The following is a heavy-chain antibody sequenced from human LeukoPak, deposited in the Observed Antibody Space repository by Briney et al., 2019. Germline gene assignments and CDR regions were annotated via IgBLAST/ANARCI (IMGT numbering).Heavy chain of an antibody. V-gene: IGHV3-7*01. J-gene: IGHJ6*03. Sequence: GGSLRLSCAASGFTFSSYWMSWVRQAPGKGLEWVANIKQDGSEKYYVDSVKGRFTISRDNAKNSLYLQMNSLRAEDTAVYYCARGNSITIFGVVKNYMDVWGKGATVTVSS. CDR2: IKQDGSEK. CDR1: GFTFSSYW. CDR3: ARGNSITIFGVVKNYMDV. D-gene: IGHD3-3*01.